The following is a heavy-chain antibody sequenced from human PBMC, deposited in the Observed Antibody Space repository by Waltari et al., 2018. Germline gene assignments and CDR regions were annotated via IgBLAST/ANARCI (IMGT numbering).Heavy chain of an antibody. Sequence: QVQLVQSGAEVKKPGSSVKVSCKASGGTFSSYTISWVRQAPGQGLEWMGRIIPTLGIANYAQKFQGRVTITADKATSTAYMELSSLRSEDTAVYYCARDKMELRDAFDIWGQGTMV. V-gene: IGHV1-69*08. D-gene: IGHD1-7*01. CDR3: ARDKMELRDAFDI. CDR2: IIPTLGIA. CDR1: GGTFSSYT. J-gene: IGHJ3*02.